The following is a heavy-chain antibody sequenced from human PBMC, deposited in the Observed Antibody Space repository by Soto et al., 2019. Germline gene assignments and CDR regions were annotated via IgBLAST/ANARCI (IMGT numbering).Heavy chain of an antibody. CDR1: GFTFSSYG. V-gene: IGHV3-33*01. CDR2: IWDDGSNK. Sequence: GGSLRLSCAASGFTFSSYGMHWVRQAPGKGLEWVAVIWDDGSNKYYADSVKGRFTISRDNSKNTLYLQMNSLRAEDTAVYYCARDKGSPGYSSSWYYYYGMDVWGQGTTVTVSS. CDR3: ARDKGSPGYSSSWYYYYGMDV. J-gene: IGHJ6*02. D-gene: IGHD6-13*01.